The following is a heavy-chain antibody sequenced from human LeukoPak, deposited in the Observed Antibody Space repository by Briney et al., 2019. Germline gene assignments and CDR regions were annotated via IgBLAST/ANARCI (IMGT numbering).Heavy chain of an antibody. D-gene: IGHD2-21*01. CDR2: IKQDGSEK. Sequence: GRSLRLSCAASGFTFSSYWMSWVRQAPGKGLEWVANIKQDGSEKYYVDSVKGRFTISRDNAKNSLYLQMNSLRAEDTAVYYCARSYSLYYFDYWGQGTLVTVSS. CDR3: ARSYSLYYFDY. J-gene: IGHJ4*02. V-gene: IGHV3-7*01. CDR1: GFTFSSYW.